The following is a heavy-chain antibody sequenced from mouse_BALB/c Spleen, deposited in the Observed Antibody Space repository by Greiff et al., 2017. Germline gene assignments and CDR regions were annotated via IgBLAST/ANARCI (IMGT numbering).Heavy chain of an antibody. CDR1: GFTFSSYA. D-gene: IGHD2-12*01. V-gene: IGHV5-6-5*01. J-gene: IGHJ2*01. Sequence: VKLVESGGGLVKPGGSLKFSCAASGFTFSSYAMSWVRQTLEKRLEWVASFSSGGSTYYPDSVKGRFTISRDNARNILYLQMCSLRSEDTAMYYCARGYDYYFDYWGQGTTLTVSS. CDR3: ARGYDYYFDY. CDR2: FSSGGST.